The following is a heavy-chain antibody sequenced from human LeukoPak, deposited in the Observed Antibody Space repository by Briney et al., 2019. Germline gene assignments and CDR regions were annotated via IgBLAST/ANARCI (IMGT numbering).Heavy chain of an antibody. D-gene: IGHD6-19*01. V-gene: IGHV4-39*01. Sequence: SETLSLTCTVSGGSISSSSHYWGWIRQPPGKGREWIVTIYYSGSTYYNPSLKSRVTISVDTSKNQFSLKLSSVTAADTAVYYCARQSSYTSGWYSDYWGQGTLVIVSS. J-gene: IGHJ4*02. CDR2: IYYSGST. CDR3: ARQSSYTSGWYSDY. CDR1: GGSISSSSHY.